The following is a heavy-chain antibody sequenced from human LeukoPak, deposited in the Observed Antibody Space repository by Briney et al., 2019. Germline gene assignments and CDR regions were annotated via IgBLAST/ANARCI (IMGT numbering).Heavy chain of an antibody. CDR1: GYTFTSYY. V-gene: IGHV1-46*01. CDR2: INPSGGST. Sequence: ASVKVSCKASGYTFTSYYMHWVRQAPGQGLEWMGIINPSGGSTSYAQKFQGRVTMTRDTSTSTVYMEPSSLRSEDTAVYYCARESYYGSGSSHPTHDFDYWGQGTLVTVSS. D-gene: IGHD3-10*01. CDR3: ARESYYGSGSSHPTHDFDY. J-gene: IGHJ4*02.